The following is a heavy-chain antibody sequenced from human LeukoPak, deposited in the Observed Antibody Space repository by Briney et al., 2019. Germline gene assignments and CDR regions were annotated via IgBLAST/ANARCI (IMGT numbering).Heavy chain of an antibody. J-gene: IGHJ4*02. CDR1: GITFSTNW. Sequence: GGSLRLSCVASGITFSTNWMHWLRQVPGKGPVWVSRINPDGSTTGYADSVKGRFTISRDNAKNTLYLQMLSLRAEDTAVYYCAKGPSSGSYYRLDYWGQGTLVTVSS. V-gene: IGHV3-74*01. CDR2: INPDGSTT. CDR3: AKGPSSGSYYRLDY. D-gene: IGHD3-10*01.